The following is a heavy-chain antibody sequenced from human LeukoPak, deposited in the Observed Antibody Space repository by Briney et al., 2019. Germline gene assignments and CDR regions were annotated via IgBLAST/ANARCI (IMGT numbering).Heavy chain of an antibody. CDR1: GGSISSYY. CDR3: ARDCSSTSCSGAGEWAHRPPPPNTPNGWYFDL. V-gene: IGHV4-4*07. CDR2: IYTSGST. D-gene: IGHD2-2*01. Sequence: PSETLSLTFTVSGGSISSYYWSWIRQPAGKGLEWIGRIYTSGSTNYNPSLKSRVTMSVDTSKNQFSLKLSSVTAADTAVYYCARDCSSTSCSGAGEWAHRPPPPNTPNGWYFDLWGRGTLVTVSS. J-gene: IGHJ2*01.